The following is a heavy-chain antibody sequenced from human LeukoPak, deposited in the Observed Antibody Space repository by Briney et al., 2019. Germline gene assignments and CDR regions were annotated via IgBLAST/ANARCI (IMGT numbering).Heavy chain of an antibody. CDR2: INPSGGST. J-gene: IGHJ6*02. Sequence: ASVKVSCKASGYTLTSYYMHWVRQAPGQGLEWMGIINPSGGSTNYAQKFQGRVTMTRDTSTSTVYMELSSLRSEDTAVYYCARDSLSDTAMEYYYYGMDVWGQGTTVTVSS. CDR1: GYTLTSYY. CDR3: ARDSLSDTAMEYYYYGMDV. V-gene: IGHV1-46*01. D-gene: IGHD5-18*01.